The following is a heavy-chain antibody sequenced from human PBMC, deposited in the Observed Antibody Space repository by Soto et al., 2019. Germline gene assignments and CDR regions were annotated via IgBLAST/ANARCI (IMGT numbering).Heavy chain of an antibody. V-gene: IGHV3-15*07. CDR3: ANQRGTSGSSYYGLEV. Sequence: QLVESGGGLVTPGKSVTLSCVVSGFDFTAAWMHWVRQAPGTGLEWVGRIKSRGSGGTTDYSAPVRGRFTISRDDSKDTVYLQMSSLKTEDTAVYFCANQRGTSGSSYYGLEVWGKGSTVTVTS. CDR2: IKSRGSGGTT. CDR1: GFDFTAAW. J-gene: IGHJ6*04. D-gene: IGHD1-1*01.